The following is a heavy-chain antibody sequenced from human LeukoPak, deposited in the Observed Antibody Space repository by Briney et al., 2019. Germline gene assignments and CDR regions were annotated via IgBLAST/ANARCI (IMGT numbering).Heavy chain of an antibody. CDR2: INHSGST. Sequence: SETLSLTCTVSGGPISGYYWSWIRQPPGKGLEWIGEINHSGSTNYNPSLKSRVTISVDTSKNQFSLKLSSVTAADTAVYYCARAGISSLYYYYYMDVWGKGTTVTVSS. V-gene: IGHV4-34*01. J-gene: IGHJ6*03. CDR3: ARAGISSLYYYYYMDV. CDR1: GGPISGYY. D-gene: IGHD6-6*01.